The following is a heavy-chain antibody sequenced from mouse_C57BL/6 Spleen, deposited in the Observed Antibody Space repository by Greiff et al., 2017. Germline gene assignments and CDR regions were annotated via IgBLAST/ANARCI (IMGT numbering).Heavy chain of an antibody. V-gene: IGHV1-59*01. J-gene: IGHJ2*01. CDR3: ERCPAVVAPFDY. Sequence: QVQLQQPGAELVRPGTSVTLSCKASGYTFTSYWLHWVKQRPGQGLEWIGVIDPSDSYTNYNQKFKGKATLTVDTSSSTAYRQLSSLTSEDSAVYYCERCPAVVAPFDYWGQGTTLTVSS. CDR2: IDPSDSYT. D-gene: IGHD1-1*01. CDR1: GYTFTSYW.